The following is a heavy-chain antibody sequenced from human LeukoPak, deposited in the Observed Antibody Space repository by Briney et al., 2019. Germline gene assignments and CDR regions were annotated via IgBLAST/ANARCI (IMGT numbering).Heavy chain of an antibody. CDR1: GFTFGSFA. Sequence: GGSLRLSCAASGFTFGSFAMNWVRQAPGKGLEWVSTISGTGGNTYYADSVKGRFTISRDHSKNTLYLQLTSLRVEDTAVYYCAKDVRPRAPLWYFDYWGQGALVTVSS. D-gene: IGHD3-10*01. CDR2: ISGTGGNT. CDR3: AKDVRPRAPLWYFDY. V-gene: IGHV3-23*01. J-gene: IGHJ4*02.